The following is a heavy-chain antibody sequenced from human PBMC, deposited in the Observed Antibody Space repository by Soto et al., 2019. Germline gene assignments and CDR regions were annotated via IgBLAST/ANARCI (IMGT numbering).Heavy chain of an antibody. J-gene: IGHJ4*02. CDR3: AKSVAAAGQFDY. Sequence: QVPLVQSGAEVKKPGASVKGSCKASGYTFTSYGISWVRQAPGQGLEWMGWISAYNGNTNYAQKLQGRVTMTTDTSTSTAYMHLRSLRSDDTAVYYCAKSVAAAGQFDYWGQGTLVTVSS. CDR1: GYTFTSYG. V-gene: IGHV1-18*01. CDR2: ISAYNGNT. D-gene: IGHD6-13*01.